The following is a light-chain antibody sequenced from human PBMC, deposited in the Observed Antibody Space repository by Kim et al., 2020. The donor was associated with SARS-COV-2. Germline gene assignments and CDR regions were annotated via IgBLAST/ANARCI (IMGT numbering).Light chain of an antibody. J-gene: IGLJ1*01. V-gene: IGLV2-8*01. CDR3: SSYAGSNNYV. CDR2: EVT. CDR1: SSDVGGYNY. Sequence: QSALTQPPSASGSPGQSVTISCTGNSSDVGGYNYVSWYQQHPGKAPKVMIYEVTKRPSGVPDRFSGSKSGNTASLTVSGLQAEDEADYYCSSYAGSNNYVFGTGTKVTVL.